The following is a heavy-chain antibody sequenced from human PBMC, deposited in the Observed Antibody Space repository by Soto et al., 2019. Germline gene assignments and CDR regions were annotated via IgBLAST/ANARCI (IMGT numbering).Heavy chain of an antibody. D-gene: IGHD1-1*01. Sequence: SRRVPCSASGFTFDDYAMHRIRQAPGKGLEWVSGISWNSGSIGYADSVKGRFTISRDNAKNSLYLQMNSLRAEDKALYYCAKAATGTIGWFDPWGHGTLVTV. J-gene: IGHJ5*02. CDR2: ISWNSGSI. CDR1: GFTFDDYA. CDR3: AKAATGTIGWFDP. V-gene: IGHV3-9*01.